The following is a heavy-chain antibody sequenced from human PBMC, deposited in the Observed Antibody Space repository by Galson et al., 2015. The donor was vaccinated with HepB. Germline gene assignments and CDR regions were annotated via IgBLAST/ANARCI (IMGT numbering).Heavy chain of an antibody. D-gene: IGHD1-26*01. CDR3: TTDWQWEPG. CDR2: IKSKTDGGTT. V-gene: IGHV3-15*01. J-gene: IGHJ4*02. Sequence: SLRLSCAASGFTFSNAWLTWVRQAPGKGLEWVGRIKSKTDGGTTDYAAPVKGRFSISRDDSKNTLCPQMNSLKTEDTAVYYCTTDWQWEPGWGQGTLVTVSS. CDR1: GFTFSNAW.